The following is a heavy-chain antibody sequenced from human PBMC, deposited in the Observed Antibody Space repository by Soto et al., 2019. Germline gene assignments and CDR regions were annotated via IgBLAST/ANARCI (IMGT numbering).Heavy chain of an antibody. V-gene: IGHV4-34*01. D-gene: IGHD3-3*01. CDR3: ACLYSDSWSGYSSTTFDY. J-gene: IGHJ4*02. CDR1: GTSFSGYY. Sequence: QVQLQQWGAGLLKPSETLSLTCAVSGTSFSGYYWSWIRQPPEKALEWIGELNHSGSTTYNPSLKSRLTISVDISNNQFSLKLNSVTAADTAVYDWACLYSDSWSGYSSTTFDYWGQGTLVTVSS. CDR2: LNHSGST.